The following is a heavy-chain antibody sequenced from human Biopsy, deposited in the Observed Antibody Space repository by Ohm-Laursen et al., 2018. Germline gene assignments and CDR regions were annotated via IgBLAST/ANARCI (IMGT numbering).Heavy chain of an antibody. J-gene: IGHJ3*01. CDR3: ASVVLGPTNDAFDL. Sequence: TLSLTCAVSGASISDYYCVWIRQPAGKGLEWIGHISHTGYTSYKSSLKSRVTISLDTSRKHFSLRLTSLAAADTAVYYCASVVLGPTNDAFDLWGRGTMVVVSS. CDR2: ISHTGYT. CDR1: GASISDYY. V-gene: IGHV4-59*08. D-gene: IGHD3-22*01.